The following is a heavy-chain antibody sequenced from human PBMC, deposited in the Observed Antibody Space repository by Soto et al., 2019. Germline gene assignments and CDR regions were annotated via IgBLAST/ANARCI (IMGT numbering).Heavy chain of an antibody. CDR3: AKDLLIMITFPRFNFDY. D-gene: IGHD3-16*01. V-gene: IGHV3-23*01. Sequence: EVQLLESGGGLVQPGGSLRLSCAASGFTFSSYAMSWVRQAPGKGLEWVSAISGSGGSTYYADSVKGRFTISRDNSKYTLYLQMNSLRAEDTAVYYCAKDLLIMITFPRFNFDYWGQGTLVTVSS. CDR2: ISGSGGST. J-gene: IGHJ4*02. CDR1: GFTFSSYA.